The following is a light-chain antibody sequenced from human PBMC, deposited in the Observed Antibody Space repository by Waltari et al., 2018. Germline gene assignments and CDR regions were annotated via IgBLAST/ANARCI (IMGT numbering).Light chain of an antibody. CDR1: QSVSSSY. J-gene: IGKJ2*01. CDR3: QQFGTSIYT. V-gene: IGKV3-20*01. CDR2: GAS. Sequence: EIVLTQSPGTLSLSPGVRATLSCRASQSVSSSYLAGYQQKPGQPPRLLISGASSRATGIPDRFSGSGSGTDFTLTISRLEPEDCAVYYCQQFGTSIYTFGQGTRLEIK.